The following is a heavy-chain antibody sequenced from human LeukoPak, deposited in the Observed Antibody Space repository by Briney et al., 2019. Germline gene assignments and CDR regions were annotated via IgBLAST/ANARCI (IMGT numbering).Heavy chain of an antibody. CDR2: IYPGDSDT. CDR3: ARRGRYYDSSGYSSHIDY. Sequence: GESLKISCKGSGYSFTSYWIGWVRQMPGKGLDWMGIIYPGDSDTRYSPSFQGQVTISADKSISTAYLQWSSLKASDTATYYCARRGRYYDSSGYSSHIDYWGQGTLVTVSS. V-gene: IGHV5-51*01. J-gene: IGHJ4*02. CDR1: GYSFTSYW. D-gene: IGHD3-22*01.